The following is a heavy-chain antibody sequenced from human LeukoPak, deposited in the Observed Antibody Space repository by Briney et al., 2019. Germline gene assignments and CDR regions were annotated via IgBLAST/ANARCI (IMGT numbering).Heavy chain of an antibody. Sequence: ASVKVSCKASAYTFTSYAMNWVRQAPGQGLEWMGWINPNSGGTNYAQKFQGRVTMTRDTSISTAYMELSRLRSDDTAVYYCARDLLYYDFWSGYFPDAFDIWGQGTMVTVSS. V-gene: IGHV1-2*02. CDR1: AYTFTSYA. D-gene: IGHD3-3*01. CDR3: ARDLLYYDFWSGYFPDAFDI. J-gene: IGHJ3*02. CDR2: INPNSGGT.